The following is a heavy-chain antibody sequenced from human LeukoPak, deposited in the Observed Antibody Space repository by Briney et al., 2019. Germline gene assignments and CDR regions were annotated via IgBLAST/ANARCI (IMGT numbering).Heavy chain of an antibody. CDR1: GFTFSSYE. CDR2: ISSSGSTI. D-gene: IGHD2-2*01. CDR3: ARDGLGYCSSTSCYYYGMDV. V-gene: IGHV3-48*03. J-gene: IGHJ6*02. Sequence: PGGSLRLSCAASGFTFSSYEMNWVRQAPGKGLEWVSYISSSGSTIYYADSVKGRFTISRDNAKNSLYLQMNSLRAEDTAVYYCARDGLGYCSSTSCYYYGMDVWGQGTTVTVSS.